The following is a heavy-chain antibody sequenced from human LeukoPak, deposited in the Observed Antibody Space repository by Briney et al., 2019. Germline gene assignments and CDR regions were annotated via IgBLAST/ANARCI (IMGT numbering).Heavy chain of an antibody. V-gene: IGHV4-31*03. CDR2: IYYSGST. Sequence: SETLSLTCTVSGGSISSGGYYWSWIRQHPGQGLEWIGYIYYSGSTYYNPSLKSRVTISVDTSKNQFSLKLSSVTAADTAVYYCARDKVSSGGNTHDWGQGTLVTVSS. CDR1: GGSISSGGYY. D-gene: IGHD4-23*01. J-gene: IGHJ4*02. CDR3: ARDKVSSGGNTHD.